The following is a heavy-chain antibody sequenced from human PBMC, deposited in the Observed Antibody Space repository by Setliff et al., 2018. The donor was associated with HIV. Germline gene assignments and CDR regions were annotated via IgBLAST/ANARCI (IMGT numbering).Heavy chain of an antibody. CDR1: GGSISDSRYY. V-gene: IGHV4-39*07. Sequence: SETLSLTCTVSGGSISDSRYYWGWIRQPPGKGLEWIGNIYYSGSTDYNPSLKSRVTISVDTSKNQVSLTLRSVTAADTAVYYCARTRSGTYYGEMNWFDPWGQGILVTVSS. CDR2: IYYSGST. CDR3: ARTRSGTYYGEMNWFDP. J-gene: IGHJ5*02. D-gene: IGHD3-10*01.